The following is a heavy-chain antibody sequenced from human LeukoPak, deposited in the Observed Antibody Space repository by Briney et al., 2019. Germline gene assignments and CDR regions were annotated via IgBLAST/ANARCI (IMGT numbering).Heavy chain of an antibody. CDR3: ARDATVGVPGTLYFDH. Sequence: GSLRLSCAASGFTFSKAWMNWVRQAPGKGLEWVSYIDATSGTIHYGDSVKGRFTISRDNAKNSLYLQMNSLRVEDTAVYYCARDATVGVPGTLYFDHWGQGILVTVSS. CDR2: IDATSGTI. CDR1: GFTFSKAW. D-gene: IGHD6-19*01. V-gene: IGHV3-48*04. J-gene: IGHJ4*02.